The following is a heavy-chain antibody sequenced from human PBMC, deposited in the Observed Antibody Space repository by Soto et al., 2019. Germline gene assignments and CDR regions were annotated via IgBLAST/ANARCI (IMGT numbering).Heavy chain of an antibody. Sequence: VQLVESRGGVVQPGRSLRLSCAPSGFTVSGFGMFWVRQAPGKGLEWVSFISYDGTKTYYADSVKGRFTISRDNPKSTLFLQMDSLRVDDTAVYYCAREGRWLQPPDYWGQGTLVTVYS. CDR2: ISYDGTKT. CDR3: AREGRWLQPPDY. V-gene: IGHV3-30-3*01. J-gene: IGHJ4*02. D-gene: IGHD5-12*01. CDR1: GFTVSGFG.